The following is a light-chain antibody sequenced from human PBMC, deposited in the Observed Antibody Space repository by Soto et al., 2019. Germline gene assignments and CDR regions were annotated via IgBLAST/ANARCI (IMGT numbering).Light chain of an antibody. CDR2: KES. CDR1: QGISTW. J-gene: IGKJ5*01. Sequence: DIQMTQSPSSMSGSVGDRVTITCRASQGISTWLTWHQQKPGKAPKVLIYKESSLQSGVPSRFSGSGSGTEFTLTISSLQPEDFATYYCQQTSSFPITFGQGTRLEIK. V-gene: IGKV1-12*01. CDR3: QQTSSFPIT.